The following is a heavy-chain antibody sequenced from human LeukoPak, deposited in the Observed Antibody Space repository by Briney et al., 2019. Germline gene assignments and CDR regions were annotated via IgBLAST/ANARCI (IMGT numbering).Heavy chain of an antibody. CDR2: IIPIYNPV. CDR3: AREPLGCGGDCHFDF. CDR1: GGTLSSFA. J-gene: IGHJ4*02. Sequence: SVTVSCKASGGTLSSFAFSWMRQAPGQGLEWMGRIIPIYNPVDYAQRFLGRVTIYTDESTNAVYIELSRLRHEHTAVYYCAREPLGCGGDCHFDFWGQGTLVTVSS. D-gene: IGHD2-21*02. V-gene: IGHV1-69*05.